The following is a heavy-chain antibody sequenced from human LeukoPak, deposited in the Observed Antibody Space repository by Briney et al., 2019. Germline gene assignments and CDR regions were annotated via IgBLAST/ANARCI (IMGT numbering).Heavy chain of an antibody. J-gene: IGHJ5*02. CDR3: AREPPRHYVGGFDP. V-gene: IGHV3-30*05. D-gene: IGHD4-17*01. Sequence: GGSLRLSCAASGFTFSTFGMHWVRQAPGKGLEWVAVISYDGSNKYYADSVKGRFTISRDNSKNTPNLQMNSLRAEDTAVYYCAREPPRHYVGGFDPWGQGTLVTVSS. CDR2: ISYDGSNK. CDR1: GFTFSTFG.